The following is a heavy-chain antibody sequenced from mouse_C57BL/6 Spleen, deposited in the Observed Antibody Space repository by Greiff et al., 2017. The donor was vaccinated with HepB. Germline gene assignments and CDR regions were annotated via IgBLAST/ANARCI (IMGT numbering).Heavy chain of an antibody. J-gene: IGHJ2*01. CDR1: GYSFTGYF. CDR2: INPYNGDT. CDR3: ARIYYGSSYFDY. Sequence: EVKLMESGPELVKPGDSVKISCKASGYSFTGYFMNWVMQSHGKSLEWIGRINPYNGDTFYNQKFKGKATLTVDKSSSTAHMELRSMTSEDSAVYYCARIYYGSSYFDYWGQGTTLTVSS. V-gene: IGHV1-20*01. D-gene: IGHD1-1*01.